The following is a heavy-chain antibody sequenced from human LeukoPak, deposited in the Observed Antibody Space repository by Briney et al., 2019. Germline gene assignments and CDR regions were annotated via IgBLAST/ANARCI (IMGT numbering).Heavy chain of an antibody. CDR3: AKDRSSGWYYFDY. V-gene: IGHV3-43*02. Sequence: GGSLRLSCAASGFTFDDYAMHWVRQAPGKGLEWVSLISGDGGSTYYADSVKGRFTISRDNSKNSLYLQMNSLRTEDTALYYRAKDRSSGWYYFDYWGQGTLVTVSS. D-gene: IGHD6-19*01. J-gene: IGHJ4*02. CDR1: GFTFDDYA. CDR2: ISGDGGST.